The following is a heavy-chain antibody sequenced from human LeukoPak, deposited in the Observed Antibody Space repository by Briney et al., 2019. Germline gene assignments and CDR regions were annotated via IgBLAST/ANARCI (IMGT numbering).Heavy chain of an antibody. CDR1: GGSISSGGYY. Sequence: SETLSLTCTVSGGSISSGGYYWSWIRQPPGKGLEWIGYIYHSGSTYYSPSLKSRVTISVDRSKNQFSLKLSSVTAADTAVYYCARAVELWFGESLAAYNWFDPWGQGTLVTVSS. CDR2: IYHSGST. V-gene: IGHV4-30-2*01. J-gene: IGHJ5*02. D-gene: IGHD3-10*01. CDR3: ARAVELWFGESLAAYNWFDP.